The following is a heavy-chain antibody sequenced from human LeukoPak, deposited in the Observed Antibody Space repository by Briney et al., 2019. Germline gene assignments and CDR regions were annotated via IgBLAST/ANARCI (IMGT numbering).Heavy chain of an antibody. D-gene: IGHD3-10*01. V-gene: IGHV1-2*02. CDR2: INPNSGGT. CDR3: ARVSALWFGDLWSSYYYFDY. CDR1: GYTFTGYY. J-gene: IGHJ4*02. Sequence: ASVKVSCKASGYTFTGYYMHWVRQAPGQGLEWMGWINPNSGGTNYAQKFQGRVTMTRETSISTAYMELSRLRSDDTAVYYCARVSALWFGDLWSSYYYFDYWGQGTLVTVSS.